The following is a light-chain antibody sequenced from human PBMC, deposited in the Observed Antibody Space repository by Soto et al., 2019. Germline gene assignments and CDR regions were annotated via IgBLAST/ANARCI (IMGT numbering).Light chain of an antibody. V-gene: IGLV2-23*01. Sequence: QSALTQPAAVSGSPGQSITISCTGTSSDVGSYNLVSWYQQHPGKAPKLMIYEGSKRPSGVSNSFSGSKSGNTASLTISGLQAEDEADYSCCSYAGSSTHVVFGGGTKLTV. CDR3: CSYAGSSTHVV. J-gene: IGLJ2*01. CDR2: EGS. CDR1: SSDVGSYNL.